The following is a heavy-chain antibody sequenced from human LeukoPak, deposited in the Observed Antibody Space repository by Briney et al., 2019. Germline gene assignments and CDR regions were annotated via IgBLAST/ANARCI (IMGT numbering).Heavy chain of an antibody. CDR1: GGTFSSYA. Sequence: ASVKVSCKASGGTFSSYAISWVRQAPGQGLEWMGGIIPIFGTANYAQKFQGRVTITADKSTSTAYMGLSSLRSEDTAVYYCARANGVGAANWFDPWGQGTLVTVSS. J-gene: IGHJ5*02. V-gene: IGHV1-69*06. D-gene: IGHD1-26*01. CDR3: ARANGVGAANWFDP. CDR2: IIPIFGTA.